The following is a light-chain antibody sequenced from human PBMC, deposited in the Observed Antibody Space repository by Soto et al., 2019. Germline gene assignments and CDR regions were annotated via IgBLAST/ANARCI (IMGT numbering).Light chain of an antibody. CDR2: AAS. Sequence: DIQMTQSPSSLSASVGDRVTITCRSTYTIMNYLAWYQQKSGKVPKLLISAASTLYSGVPSRFSGSGFGKEFTLTISSLQPEDVATYYCLKYSSLPWTFGRGTKVEIK. J-gene: IGKJ1*01. CDR3: LKYSSLPWT. V-gene: IGKV1-27*01. CDR1: YTIMNY.